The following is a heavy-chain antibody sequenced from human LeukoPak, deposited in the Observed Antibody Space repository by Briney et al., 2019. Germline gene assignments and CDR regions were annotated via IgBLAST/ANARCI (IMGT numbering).Heavy chain of an antibody. CDR1: GGSISSYY. CDR3: ARGPYSSSSEWFDP. V-gene: IGHV4-4*07. Sequence: PSETLSLTCTVSGGSISSYYWSWIRQPAGKGLEWIGRIYTSGSTNYNPSPKSRVTMSVDTSKNQFSLKLSSVTAADTAVYYCARGPYSSSSEWFDPWGQGTLVTVSS. D-gene: IGHD6-6*01. CDR2: IYTSGST. J-gene: IGHJ5*02.